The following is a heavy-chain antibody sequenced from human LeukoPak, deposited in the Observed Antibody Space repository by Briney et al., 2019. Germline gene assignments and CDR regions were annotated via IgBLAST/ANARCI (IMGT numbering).Heavy chain of an antibody. V-gene: IGHV1-69*13. CDR3: AREHRGHYYYGMDV. CDR2: IIPIFGTA. J-gene: IGHJ6*04. CDR1: GGTFSSYA. Sequence: SVKVSCTSSGGTFSSYAISWVRQAPGQGLEWMGGIIPIFGTANYAQKFQGRVTITADESTSTAYMELCSLRSEDTAVYYCAREHRGHYYYGMDVWGKGTTVTVSS. D-gene: IGHD2-21*01.